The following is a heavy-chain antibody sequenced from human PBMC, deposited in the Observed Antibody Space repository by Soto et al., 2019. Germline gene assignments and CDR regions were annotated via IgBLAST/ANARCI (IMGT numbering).Heavy chain of an antibody. Sequence: QVQLVQSGTEVKKPGSSVKVSCKASGGTFRNYPINWVRQAPGQGLEWMGSIFPLTDIPDYAQNFQARLTISADKSTSTDYMELSSLTSDHTAMYFCARGPLVVLNYFESWGQGTLVTVSS. V-gene: IGHV1-69*02. CDR2: IFPLTDIP. CDR1: GGTFRNYP. CDR3: ARGPLVVLNYFES. J-gene: IGHJ4*02.